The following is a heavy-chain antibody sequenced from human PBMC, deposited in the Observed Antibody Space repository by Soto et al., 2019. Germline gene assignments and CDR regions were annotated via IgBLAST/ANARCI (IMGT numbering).Heavy chain of an antibody. Sequence: PSETLSLTCTVSGGSISSGGYYWSWIRPHQGKGLEWIGYIYYSGSTYYNPSLKSRVTISVDTSKNQFSLKLSSVTAADTAVYYCARGTVDGDYLTDAFDIWGQGTMVTVSS. CDR3: ARGTVDGDYLTDAFDI. CDR1: GGSISSGGYY. J-gene: IGHJ3*02. D-gene: IGHD4-17*01. V-gene: IGHV4-31*03. CDR2: IYYSGST.